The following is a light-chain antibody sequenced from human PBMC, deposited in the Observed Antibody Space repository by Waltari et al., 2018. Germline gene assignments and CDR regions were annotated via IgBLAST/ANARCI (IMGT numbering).Light chain of an antibody. CDR1: QSISIY. CDR2: AAS. Sequence: DIQMTQSPSSLSASVGDRVSITSRTSQSISIYLNWYQQKPGKAPKLLIYAASSLQSGVPSRFSGGGSGTDFTLTISSLQPEDFATYYCQQSYSTLRTFGQGTRVEIK. CDR3: QQSYSTLRT. J-gene: IGKJ1*01. V-gene: IGKV1-39*01.